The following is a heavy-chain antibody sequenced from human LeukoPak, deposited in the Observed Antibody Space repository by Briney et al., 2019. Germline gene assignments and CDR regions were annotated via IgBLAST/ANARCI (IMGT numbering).Heavy chain of an antibody. CDR1: GFTFSDYY. J-gene: IGHJ4*02. CDR2: ISSSSSYI. CDR3: AKAPVTSCRGAYCYPFDS. Sequence: GGSLGLSCAASGFTFSDYYMSWIRQAPGKGLEWVSYISSSSSYIYYADSVKGRFTISRDNAKNSLYLQMNSLRAEDAAVYFCAKAPVTSCRGAYCYPFDSWGQGTLVTVSS. V-gene: IGHV3-11*05. D-gene: IGHD2-21*01.